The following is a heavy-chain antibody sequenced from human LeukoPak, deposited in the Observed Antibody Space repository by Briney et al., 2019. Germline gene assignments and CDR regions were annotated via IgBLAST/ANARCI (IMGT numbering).Heavy chain of an antibody. CDR2: IYPGDSDT. Sequence: GESLKISCKGSGYSFTSYWIGWVRQMPGKGLEWMGIIYPGDSDTRYSPSFQGQVTISADKSISTAYLQWSSLKASDTAMYYCARLGCCIAAAGNITHNYGMDVWGQGTTVTVSS. J-gene: IGHJ6*02. V-gene: IGHV5-51*01. CDR3: ARLGCCIAAAGNITHNYGMDV. CDR1: GYSFTSYW. D-gene: IGHD6-13*01.